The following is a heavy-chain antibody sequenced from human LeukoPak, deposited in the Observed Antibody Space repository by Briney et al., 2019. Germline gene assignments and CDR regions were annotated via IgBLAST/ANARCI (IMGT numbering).Heavy chain of an antibody. Sequence: ASETLSLTCAVSGYSISSGYYWGWIRQPPGKGLEWIGSIYHSGSTYYNPSLKSRVTISVDTSKNQFSLKLSSVTAADTAVYYCARVAYDFWSGYSDFQHWGQGTLVTVSS. V-gene: IGHV4-38-2*01. CDR1: GYSISSGYY. CDR2: IYHSGST. D-gene: IGHD3-3*01. J-gene: IGHJ1*01. CDR3: ARVAYDFWSGYSDFQH.